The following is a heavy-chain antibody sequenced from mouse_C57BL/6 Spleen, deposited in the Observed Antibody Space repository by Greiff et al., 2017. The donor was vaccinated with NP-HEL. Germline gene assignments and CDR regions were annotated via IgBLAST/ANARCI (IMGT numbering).Heavy chain of an antibody. CDR1: GYTFTSYW. J-gene: IGHJ3*01. CDR3: ARENLGSPAWFAY. V-gene: IGHV1-50*01. Sequence: QVQLQQPGAELVKPGASVKLSCKASGYTFTSYWMQWVKQRPGQGLEWIGEIDPSDSYTNYNQKFKGKATLTVDTSSSTAYMQLSSLTSEDSAVYYCARENLGSPAWFAYWGQGTLVTVSA. CDR2: IDPSDSYT. D-gene: IGHD1-1*02.